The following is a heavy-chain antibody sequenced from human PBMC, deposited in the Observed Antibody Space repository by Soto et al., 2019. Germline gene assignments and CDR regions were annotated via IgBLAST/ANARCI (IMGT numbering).Heavy chain of an antibody. CDR2: IYYSGST. J-gene: IGHJ3*02. V-gene: IGHV4-59*08. CDR1: GGSISSYY. D-gene: IGHD2-21*02. CDR3: AGGDLPSEDAFDI. Sequence: QVQLQESGPGLVKPSETLSLTCTVSGGSISSYYWSWIRQPPGKGLEWIGYIYYSGSTNYNPSLKSRVTISVDTSKNQFSLKLSSVTAADTAVYYCAGGDLPSEDAFDIWGQGTMVTVSS.